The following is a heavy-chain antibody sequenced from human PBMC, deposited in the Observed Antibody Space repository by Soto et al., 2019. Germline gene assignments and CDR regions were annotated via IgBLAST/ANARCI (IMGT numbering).Heavy chain of an antibody. CDR3: ARDLDGSGSYYYYYCCMVV. Sequence: GASVKVSCKASGYTFTSYAMRWVRQAPGQRLEWMGWINAGNGNTKYSQKFQGRVTITRDTSASTAYMELSSLRSEDTAVYYCARDLDGSGSYYYYYCCMVVWCQATTVSVSS. CDR1: GYTFTSYA. J-gene: IGHJ6*02. CDR2: INAGNGNT. V-gene: IGHV1-3*01. D-gene: IGHD3-10*01.